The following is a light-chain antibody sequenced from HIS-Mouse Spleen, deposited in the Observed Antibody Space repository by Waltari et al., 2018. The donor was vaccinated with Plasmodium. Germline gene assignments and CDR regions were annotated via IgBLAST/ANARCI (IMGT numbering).Light chain of an antibody. CDR1: QSVSSN. CDR2: GAS. J-gene: IGKJ2*01. Sequence: IVMTQSPATLSVSPGERATLSCRASQSVSSNVAWYQQKPGQAPRLLIYGASTRATGIPARFSGSGSGTEFTLTISSMQSEDFAVYCCQQYNNWPPYTFGQG. CDR3: QQYNNWPPYT. V-gene: IGKV3-15*01.